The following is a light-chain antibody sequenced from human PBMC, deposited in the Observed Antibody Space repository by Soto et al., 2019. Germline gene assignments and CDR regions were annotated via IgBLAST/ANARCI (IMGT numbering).Light chain of an antibody. Sequence: EVVMTQSPATLSVSPGERATLSCRASQSVSSILAWYQQKPGQAPRLLIYGASTRATGIPARFSGSGSGTEFTLTISSLQSEDFAVYYCQQYNNWLGTFGQGTKVDIK. CDR2: GAS. CDR3: QQYNNWLGT. CDR1: QSVSSI. V-gene: IGKV3-15*01. J-gene: IGKJ1*01.